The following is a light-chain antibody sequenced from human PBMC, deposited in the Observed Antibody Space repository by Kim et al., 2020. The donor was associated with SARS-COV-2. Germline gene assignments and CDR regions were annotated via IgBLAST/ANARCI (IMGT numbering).Light chain of an antibody. CDR3: HVWDSSSDHYV. V-gene: IGLV3-21*04. CDR1: NIRSKT. Sequence: AQGKTARITCGGNNIRSKTVHWYQQKPGRAPVQVIYYDSDRPSGIPERFSGSSSGDTATLTISRVEVGDEADYYCHVWDSSSDHYVFGTGTKVTVL. J-gene: IGLJ1*01. CDR2: YDS.